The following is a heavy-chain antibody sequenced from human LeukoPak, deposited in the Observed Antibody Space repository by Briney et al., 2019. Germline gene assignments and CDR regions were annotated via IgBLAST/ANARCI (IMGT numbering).Heavy chain of an antibody. CDR3: ARDRSRATSWFDP. CDR2: INPNSGGT. J-gene: IGHJ5*02. CDR1: GYTFTGYY. Sequence: ASVKVSCKASGYTFTGYYMHWVRQAPGQGLEWMGRINPNSGGTNYAQKFQGRVTMTRDTSIGTAYMELSRLRSDDTAVYYCARDRSRATSWFDPWGQGTLVTVSS. V-gene: IGHV1-2*06. D-gene: IGHD5-24*01.